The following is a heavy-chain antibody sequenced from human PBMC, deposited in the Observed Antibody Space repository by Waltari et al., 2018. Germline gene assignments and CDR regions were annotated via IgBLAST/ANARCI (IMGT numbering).Heavy chain of an antibody. CDR3: ASGQSRGSSSPGMDV. CDR1: GFTFSTYA. V-gene: IGHV3-30-3*01. J-gene: IGHJ6*04. Sequence: QVQLVESGGGVVQPGRSLRLSCAASGFTFSTYAMHWVRQAPGKGLEWVAVISYDGSNKYYADSVKGRFTISRDNSKNTLYLQMNSLRAEDTAVYYCASGQSRGSSSPGMDVWGKGTTVTVSS. CDR2: ISYDGSNK. D-gene: IGHD6-6*01.